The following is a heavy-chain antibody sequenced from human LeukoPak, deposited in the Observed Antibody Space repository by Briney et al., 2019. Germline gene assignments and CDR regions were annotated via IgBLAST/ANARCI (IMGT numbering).Heavy chain of an antibody. CDR1: GGTFSSYA. CDR2: IIPILGIA. J-gene: IGHJ5*02. Sequence: ASVKVSCKASGGTFSSYAISWVRQAPGQVLEWMGRIIPILGIANYAQKFQGRVTITADKSTSTAYMELSSLRSEDTAVYYCAREVAHTYNSFDPWGQGTLVTVSS. CDR3: AREVAHTYNSFDP. V-gene: IGHV1-69*04. D-gene: IGHD2-15*01.